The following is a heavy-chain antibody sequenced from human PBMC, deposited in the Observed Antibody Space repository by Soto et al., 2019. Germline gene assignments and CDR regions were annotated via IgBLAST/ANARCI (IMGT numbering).Heavy chain of an antibody. Sequence: GASVKVSCKAIGYSFTSHYMHWVRQAPGQGLEWMGTIYPGGVNIAYAQKFQGRVTMTKDTSTSTVYMELTSLTSEDTAVYYCARQYCSGGSCYTPDYWGQGTLVTVSS. V-gene: IGHV1-46*01. CDR2: IYPGGVNI. D-gene: IGHD2-15*01. CDR1: GYSFTSHY. CDR3: ARQYCSGGSCYTPDY. J-gene: IGHJ4*02.